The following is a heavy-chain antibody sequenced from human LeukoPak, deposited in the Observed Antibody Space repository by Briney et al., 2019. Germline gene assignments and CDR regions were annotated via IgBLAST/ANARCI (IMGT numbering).Heavy chain of an antibody. Sequence: ASVKVSCKASGYTFTSYYMHWVRQAPGQGLEWMGIINPSGGSTSYAQKSQGRVTMTRDMSTSTVYMELSSLRSEDTAVYYCARVVGYCTNGVCYTSWFDPWGQGTLVTVSS. J-gene: IGHJ5*02. D-gene: IGHD2-8*01. CDR3: ARVVGYCTNGVCYTSWFDP. CDR1: GYTFTSYY. V-gene: IGHV1-46*01. CDR2: INPSGGST.